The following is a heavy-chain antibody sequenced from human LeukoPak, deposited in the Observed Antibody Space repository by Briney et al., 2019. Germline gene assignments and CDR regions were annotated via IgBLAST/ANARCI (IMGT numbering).Heavy chain of an antibody. V-gene: IGHV3-7*03. CDR2: IKQDGSEK. J-gene: IGHJ4*02. CDR3: AREMDTAVVGWSGFDY. D-gene: IGHD5-18*01. Sequence: PGGSLRLSCAASGFTFSSYWMSWVRQAPGKGLEWVANIKQDGSEKYYVDSVKGRSTISRDNAKNSLYLQMNSLRAEDTAVYYCAREMDTAVVGWSGFDYWGQGTLVTVSS. CDR1: GFTFSSYW.